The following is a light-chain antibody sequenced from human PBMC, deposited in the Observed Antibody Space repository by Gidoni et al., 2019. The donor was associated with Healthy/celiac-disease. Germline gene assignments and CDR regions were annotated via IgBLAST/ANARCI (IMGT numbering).Light chain of an antibody. Sequence: DIQTTQSPSTLSASVGDRVTITCRASQSISSWLAWYQQKPGKDPKLLIYKASSLESGVPSRFSGSGSGTEFTLTISSLQPDDFATYYCQQYNSYSAFGQGTRLEIK. CDR1: QSISSW. V-gene: IGKV1-5*03. CDR3: QQYNSYSA. J-gene: IGKJ5*01. CDR2: KAS.